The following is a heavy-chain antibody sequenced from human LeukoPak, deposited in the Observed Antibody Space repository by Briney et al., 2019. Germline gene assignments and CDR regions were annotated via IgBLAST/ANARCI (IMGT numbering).Heavy chain of an antibody. V-gene: IGHV1-69*02. CDR1: GGTFSSYT. D-gene: IGHD3-3*01. Sequence: SVKVSCKASGGTFSSYTISWVRQAPGQGLEWMGRTIPIPGIANYAQKFQGRVTITADKSTGTAYMELSSLRSEDTAVYYCARTIPYYYYYMDVWGKGTTVTVSS. J-gene: IGHJ6*03. CDR3: ARTIPYYYYYMDV. CDR2: TIPIPGIA.